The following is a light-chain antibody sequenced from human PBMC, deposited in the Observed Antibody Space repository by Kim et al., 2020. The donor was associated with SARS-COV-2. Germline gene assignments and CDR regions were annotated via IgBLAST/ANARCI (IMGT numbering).Light chain of an antibody. CDR3: SSYTSSSTLFYV. Sequence: QSALTQPASVSGSPGQSITISCTGTNSDVGGYNYVSWYQQHPGKAPKLMIYDVSNRPSGVSNRFSGSKSGNTASLTISGLQAEDEADYYCSSYTSSSTLFYVFGTGTKVTVL. J-gene: IGLJ1*01. CDR1: NSDVGGYNY. V-gene: IGLV2-14*03. CDR2: DVS.